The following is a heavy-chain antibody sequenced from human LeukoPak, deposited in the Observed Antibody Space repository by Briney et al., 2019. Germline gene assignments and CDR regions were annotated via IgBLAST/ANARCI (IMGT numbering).Heavy chain of an antibody. D-gene: IGHD3-3*01. Sequence: SETLSLTCTVSGASINSDYWSWIRQPPGKGLEWIGNIFYSGSTLYNPSLKSRVTISVDRSMNQFSLRLTSVTAADTAVYYCARGQYYADYWGQGTLVTVSS. CDR1: GASINSDY. J-gene: IGHJ4*02. V-gene: IGHV4-59*01. CDR3: ARGQYYADY. CDR2: IFYSGST.